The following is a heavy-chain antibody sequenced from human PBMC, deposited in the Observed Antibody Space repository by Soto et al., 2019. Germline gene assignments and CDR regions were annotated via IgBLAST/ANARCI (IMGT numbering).Heavy chain of an antibody. V-gene: IGHV6-1*01. D-gene: IGHD3-22*01. CDR1: GDSVSSNSAA. J-gene: IGHJ4*02. CDR2: TYYRSKWYN. CDR3: ARWVPTSVVVGFDY. Sequence: PSQTLSLTCAISGDSVSSNSAAWNRIRQSPSRGLEWLGRTYYRSKWYNDYAVSVKSRITINPDTSKNQFSLQLNSVTPEDTAVYYCARWVPTSVVVGFDYWGQGTLVTVSS.